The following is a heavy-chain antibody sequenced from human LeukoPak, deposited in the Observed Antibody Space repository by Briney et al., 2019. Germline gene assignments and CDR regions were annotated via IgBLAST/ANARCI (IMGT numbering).Heavy chain of an antibody. V-gene: IGHV3-30-3*01. CDR1: GFTLSTYA. CDR3: ARIRGGPIDY. CDR2: ISYDGTDT. J-gene: IGHJ4*02. Sequence: GWSLRLSCAASGFTLSTYAMHWVRQAPPKGLEWVAVISYDGTDTYYADSVKGRFTISRDTSKNSLYLQMNGLRAEDTAVFYCARIRGGPIDYWGQGTQVTVSS. D-gene: IGHD3-16*01.